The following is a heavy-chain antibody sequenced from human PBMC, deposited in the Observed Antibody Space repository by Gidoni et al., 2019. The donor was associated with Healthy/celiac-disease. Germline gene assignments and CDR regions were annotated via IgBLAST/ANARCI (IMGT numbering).Heavy chain of an antibody. D-gene: IGHD5-18*01. J-gene: IGHJ4*02. CDR2: ISGSGGST. CDR1: GFTFSSYA. V-gene: IGHV3-23*01. Sequence: EVQLLESGGGLVQPGGSLRLSCAASGFTFSSYAMSWVRQAPGKGLEWVSAISGSGGSTYYADSVKGRFTISRDNSKNTLYLQMNSLRAEDTAVYYCAKEDTAMVIFGIGYFDYWGQGTLVTVSS. CDR3: AKEDTAMVIFGIGYFDY.